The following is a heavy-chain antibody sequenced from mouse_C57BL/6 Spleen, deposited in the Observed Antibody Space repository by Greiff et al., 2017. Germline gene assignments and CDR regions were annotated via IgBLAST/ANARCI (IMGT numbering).Heavy chain of an antibody. Sequence: QVQLQQPGTELVKPGASVKLSCKASGYTFTSYWMHWVKQRPGQGLEWIGNINPSNGGTNYNEKFKSKATLTVAQSSSTAYMQLSILASEDSAVYYFATVYYSKSGYFDYWGQGTTLTVSS. CDR1: GYTFTSYW. V-gene: IGHV1-53*01. CDR2: INPSNGGT. D-gene: IGHD2-5*01. J-gene: IGHJ2*01. CDR3: ATVYYSKSGYFDY.